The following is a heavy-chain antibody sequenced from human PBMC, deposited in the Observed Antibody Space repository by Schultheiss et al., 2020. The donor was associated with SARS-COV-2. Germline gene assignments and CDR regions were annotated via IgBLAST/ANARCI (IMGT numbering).Heavy chain of an antibody. Sequence: SVKVSCKASGGTFSNYAISWVRQAPGQGLEWMGGIIPIFDKTNYAQRFQGRVTITADESTSTAYMELSSLRSEDTAVYYCASCGGDCYRHYYGMDVWGQGTTVTVSS. J-gene: IGHJ6*02. V-gene: IGHV1-69*13. CDR2: IIPIFDKT. CDR1: GGTFSNYA. D-gene: IGHD2-21*02. CDR3: ASCGGDCYRHYYGMDV.